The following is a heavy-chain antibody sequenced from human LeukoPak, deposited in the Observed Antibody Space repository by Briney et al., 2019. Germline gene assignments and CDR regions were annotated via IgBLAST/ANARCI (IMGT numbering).Heavy chain of an antibody. CDR2: IWYDGSNK. Sequence: GGSLRLSCAASGFTFSSYGMHWVRQAPGKGLEWVAVIWYDGSNKYYADSVKGRFTISRDNSMNTLYLQLNSLRTEDTAMYYCARDPKRGYSYGWGAFDIWGQGTMVSVSS. CDR1: GFTFSSYG. D-gene: IGHD5-18*01. CDR3: ARDPKRGYSYGWGAFDI. V-gene: IGHV3-33*01. J-gene: IGHJ3*02.